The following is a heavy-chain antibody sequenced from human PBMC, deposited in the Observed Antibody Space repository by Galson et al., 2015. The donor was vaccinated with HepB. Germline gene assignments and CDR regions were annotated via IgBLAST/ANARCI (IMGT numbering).Heavy chain of an antibody. J-gene: IGHJ4*02. CDR2: ISAYNGNT. V-gene: IGHV1-18*01. Sequence: SVKVSCKASGYTFTSYGISWVRQAPGQGLEWMGWISAYNGNTNYAQKLQGRVTMTTDTSTSTAYMELRSLRSDDTAVYYCARVPLGAAMRGYYFDYWGQGPLFTVSS. D-gene: IGHD3-10*01. CDR1: GYTFTSYG. CDR3: ARVPLGAAMRGYYFDY.